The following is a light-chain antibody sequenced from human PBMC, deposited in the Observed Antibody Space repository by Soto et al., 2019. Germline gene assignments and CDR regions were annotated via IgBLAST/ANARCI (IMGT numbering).Light chain of an antibody. CDR2: DAS. CDR3: QQRSNWPIT. Sequence: EIVLTQSPGTLSLSPGERATLSCMASQSVSSTSLAWYQQKPVQAPRLLIYDASNRATGIPARFSGSGSGTDFTLTINRLEPEDFAVYYCQQRSNWPITFGQGTRLEIK. J-gene: IGKJ5*01. CDR1: QSVSSTS. V-gene: IGKV3D-20*02.